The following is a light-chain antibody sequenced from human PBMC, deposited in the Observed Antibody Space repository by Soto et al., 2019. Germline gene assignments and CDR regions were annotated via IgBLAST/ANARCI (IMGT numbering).Light chain of an antibody. Sequence: QSALTQPASVSGSPGQSITISCTGTSSDVGSYNLVSWYQQHPGKAPKLMIYEVSKRPSGVSNRFSGSKSGNTASLTISGLQAEDEADYDCCSYAGSSTLNVVFGGGTKVTVL. CDR1: SSDVGSYNL. V-gene: IGLV2-23*02. CDR3: CSYAGSSTLNVV. CDR2: EVS. J-gene: IGLJ2*01.